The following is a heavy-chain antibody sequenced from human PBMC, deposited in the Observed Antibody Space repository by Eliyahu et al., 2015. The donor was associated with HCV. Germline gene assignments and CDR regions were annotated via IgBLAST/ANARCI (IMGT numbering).Heavy chain of an antibody. D-gene: IGHD2-2*01. CDR2: IYGRGAT. V-gene: IGHV4-4*07. Sequence: QVQLQESGPGLVKPSETLSLTCTVSGGSMRSDYWSWIRQPAGXRLXWIGRIYGRGATNYNPPLKSRATISVDEAKNQFFLNLTSVTAADTAVYYCARGTSASQIWLGPWGQGTLVTVSS. CDR3: ARGTSASQIWLGP. CDR1: GGSMRSDY. J-gene: IGHJ5*02.